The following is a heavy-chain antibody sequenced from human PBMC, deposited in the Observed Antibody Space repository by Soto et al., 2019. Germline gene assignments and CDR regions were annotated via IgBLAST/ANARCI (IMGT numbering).Heavy chain of an antibody. CDR2: IYPGDSDT. Sequence: GKSLKSSCVGSVYSFTRYWIACVHQIPVKVLDCMVIIYPGDSDTRYSPSFQGQVTISADKSISTAYLQWSSLKASDTAMYYCARRPARRYDFWSGYIGDNWFEPWGQGTLVTVSS. J-gene: IGHJ5*02. V-gene: IGHV5-51*07. D-gene: IGHD3-3*01. CDR3: ARRPARRYDFWSGYIGDNWFEP. CDR1: VYSFTRYW.